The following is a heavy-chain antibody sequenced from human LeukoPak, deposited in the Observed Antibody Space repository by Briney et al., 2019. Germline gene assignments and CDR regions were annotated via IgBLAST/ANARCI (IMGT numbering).Heavy chain of an antibody. Sequence: AGGSLRLSCAASGFTFSSYAMSWVRQAPGKGLEWVSAISGSGGSTYYADSVKGRFTISRDNSKNTLYLQMNSLRAEDTAVYYCAKDLGSITMIVVVNGGIDYWGQGTLVTVSS. CDR3: AKDLGSITMIVVVNGGIDY. D-gene: IGHD3-22*01. V-gene: IGHV3-23*01. J-gene: IGHJ4*02. CDR2: ISGSGGST. CDR1: GFTFSSYA.